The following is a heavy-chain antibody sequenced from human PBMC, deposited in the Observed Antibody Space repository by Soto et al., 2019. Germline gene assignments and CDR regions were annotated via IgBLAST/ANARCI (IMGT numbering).Heavy chain of an antibody. CDR1: GGSISGYY. CDR2: IYYSGST. Sequence: SETLSLTCTVSGGSISGYYWRWIRQPPGKGLEWIGYIYYSGSTNYNPSLKSRVTISVDTSKNQFSLKLSSVTAADTAVYYCARLLFYDFFYYMDVWGKGTTVTVSS. J-gene: IGHJ6*03. V-gene: IGHV4-59*08. CDR3: ARLLFYDFFYYMDV. D-gene: IGHD3-3*01.